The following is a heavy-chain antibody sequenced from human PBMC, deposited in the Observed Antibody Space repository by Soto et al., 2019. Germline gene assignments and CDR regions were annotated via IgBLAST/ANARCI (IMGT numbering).Heavy chain of an antibody. D-gene: IGHD2-21*01. CDR2: IYYSGST. CDR1: GGSISSSSYY. Sequence: SETLSLTCTVSGGSISSSSYYWGWIRQPPGKGLEWIGSIYYSGSTYYNPSLKSRVTISVDTSKNQFSLKLSSVTAADTAVYYCARQLHTYSPWFDYWGQGTLVTVSS. J-gene: IGHJ4*02. CDR3: ARQLHTYSPWFDY. V-gene: IGHV4-39*01.